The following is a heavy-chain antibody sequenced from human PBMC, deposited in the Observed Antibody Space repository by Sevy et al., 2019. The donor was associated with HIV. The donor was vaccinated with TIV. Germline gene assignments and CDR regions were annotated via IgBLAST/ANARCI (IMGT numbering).Heavy chain of an antibody. D-gene: IGHD6-13*01. J-gene: IGHJ6*02. CDR1: GDSISGYY. CDR3: ARGIAAPRGMDV. V-gene: IGHV4-59*01. Sequence: SETLSLTCTVSGDSISGYYWSWIRQPPGKGLEWIGYFFYSGSTNYNPSLKSRVTISVDTTRNQVPLKVRSVTAADTAVYYCARGIAAPRGMDVWGQGTTVTVSS. CDR2: FFYSGST.